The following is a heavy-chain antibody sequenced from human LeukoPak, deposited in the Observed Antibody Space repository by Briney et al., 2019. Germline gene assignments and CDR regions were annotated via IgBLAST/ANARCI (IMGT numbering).Heavy chain of an antibody. V-gene: IGHV1-46*03. CDR2: INPSGGNT. CDR1: GYTFTSYY. D-gene: IGHD3-3*01. Sequence: ASVKVSCKASGYTFTSYYMHWVRQAPGQGLEWMGIINPSGGNTSYAQKFQGRVTMTRDTSTSTVCMELSSLRSEDTAVYYCARVLRFLESWFDPWGQGTLVTVSS. J-gene: IGHJ5*02. CDR3: ARVLRFLESWFDP.